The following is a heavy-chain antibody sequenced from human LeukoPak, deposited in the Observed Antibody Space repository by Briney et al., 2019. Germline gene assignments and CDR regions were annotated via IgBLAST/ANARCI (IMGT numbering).Heavy chain of an antibody. Sequence: GESLKISCKGSGYSFTSYWIGWVRQMPGKGLEWMGIIYPGDSDTRYSPSFQGQVTISADKSISTAYLQWSNLKASDTAMYYCAITGGGYSSTSYNWFDPWGQGTLVIVSS. V-gene: IGHV5-51*01. J-gene: IGHJ5*02. CDR1: GYSFTSYW. CDR3: AITGGGYSSTSYNWFDP. CDR2: IYPGDSDT. D-gene: IGHD6-13*01.